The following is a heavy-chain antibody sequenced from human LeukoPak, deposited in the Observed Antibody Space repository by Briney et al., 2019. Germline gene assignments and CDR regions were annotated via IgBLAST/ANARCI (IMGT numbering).Heavy chain of an antibody. CDR2: ITPVFGTS. D-gene: IGHD2-15*01. Sequence: GASVKVSCKASGGTFSSYTISWVRQAPGQGLEWMGGITPVFGTSNYAQKFQGRVTITTDESTSTVYMELSSLRSEDTAVYYCARVVEGAFDIWGQGTMVTVSS. CDR3: ARVVEGAFDI. J-gene: IGHJ3*02. CDR1: GGTFSSYT. V-gene: IGHV1-69*05.